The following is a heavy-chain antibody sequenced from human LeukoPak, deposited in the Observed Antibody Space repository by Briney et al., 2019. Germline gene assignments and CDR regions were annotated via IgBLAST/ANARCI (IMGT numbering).Heavy chain of an antibody. CDR2: ISSSGSTI. V-gene: IGHV3-48*03. J-gene: IGHJ6*04. Sequence: GGSLRLSCAASGFTFSIYEMNWVRQAPGKGLEWVSYISSSGSTIYYADSVKGRFTISRDNAKNSPYLQMNSLRAEDTAVYYCARPYSEDDYYFYAMDVWGKGTTVTVSS. CDR3: ARPYSEDDYYFYAMDV. CDR1: GFTFSIYE. D-gene: IGHD2-15*01.